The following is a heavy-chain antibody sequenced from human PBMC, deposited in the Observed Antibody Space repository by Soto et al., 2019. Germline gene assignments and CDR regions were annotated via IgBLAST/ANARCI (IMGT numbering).Heavy chain of an antibody. CDR2: VNPSSGST. CDR3: AREGVRGIDV. CDR1: GYSFTTYN. J-gene: IGHJ6*02. V-gene: IGHV1-46*01. Sequence: ASVKVSCKASGYSFTTYNIHWVRQAPGQGLEWMGVVNPSSGSTSYAQKFQGRVTMTRNTSTSTVYMELSSLRSEDPAVYFCAREGVRGIDVWGQGTTVTVSS.